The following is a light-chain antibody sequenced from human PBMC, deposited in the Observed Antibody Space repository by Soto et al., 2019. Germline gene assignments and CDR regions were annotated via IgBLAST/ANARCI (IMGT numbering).Light chain of an antibody. CDR3: VAWDDSLNGGV. J-gene: IGLJ3*02. V-gene: IGLV1-44*01. CDR2: RDN. Sequence: QSVLTQPPSASGTPGQRVTISCSGSSSNIGSRTVNWYQQLPGTAPKLLIYRDNQRPSGVPERFSGSKSGASASLAISGLQSEDEADYYCVAWDDSLNGGVFGGGTQLTVL. CDR1: SSNIGSRT.